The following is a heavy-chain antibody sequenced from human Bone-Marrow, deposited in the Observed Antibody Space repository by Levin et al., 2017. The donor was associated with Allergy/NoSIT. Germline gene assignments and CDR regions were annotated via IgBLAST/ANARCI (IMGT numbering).Heavy chain of an antibody. J-gene: IGHJ6*02. D-gene: IGHD2-2*01. CDR3: ARVAVVPAATDYYYYGMDV. CDR2: ISAYNGNT. V-gene: IGHV1-18*01. CDR1: GYTFTSYG. Sequence: AASVKVSCKASGYTFTSYGISWVRQAPGQGLEWMGWISAYNGNTNYAQKLQGRVTMTTDTSTSTAYMELRSLRSDDTAVYYCARVAVVPAATDYYYYGMDVWGQGTTVTVSS.